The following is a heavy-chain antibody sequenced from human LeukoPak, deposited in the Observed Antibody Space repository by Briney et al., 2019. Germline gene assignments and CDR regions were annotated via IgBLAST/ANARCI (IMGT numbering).Heavy chain of an antibody. Sequence: PGESLKISCAASGFTFNNYVMSWVRQSPGKGLEWVSAISGSGGGAYYANSVKGRFTISRDNSKNTLYLQMNSLRAEDTAVYYCAKDSIDVIAVYYFDYWGQGTLVTVSS. D-gene: IGHD2-21*01. CDR3: AKDSIDVIAVYYFDY. CDR1: GFTFNNYV. V-gene: IGHV3-23*01. J-gene: IGHJ4*02. CDR2: ISGSGGGA.